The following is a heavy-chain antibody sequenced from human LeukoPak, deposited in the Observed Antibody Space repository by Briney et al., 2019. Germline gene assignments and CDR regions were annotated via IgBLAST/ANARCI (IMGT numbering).Heavy chain of an antibody. CDR3: ARAGDSSGYFDY. CDR1: GFTFSSYP. CDR2: ISTTSSTI. J-gene: IGHJ4*02. Sequence: GGSLRLSCAASGFTFSSYPMNWVRQAPGKGLEWVSYISTTSSTIYYADSVKGRFTISRDNAKNSLYLQMYSLTDEDTAVYYCARAGDSSGYFDYWGQGTLVTVSS. V-gene: IGHV3-48*02. D-gene: IGHD3-22*01.